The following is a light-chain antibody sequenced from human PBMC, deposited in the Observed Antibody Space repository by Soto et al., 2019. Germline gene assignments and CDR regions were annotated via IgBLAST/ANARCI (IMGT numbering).Light chain of an antibody. Sequence: EIVLTQSPATLSLSPGERATLSCRASQSVNSYLAWYQQKPGQAPRLLFYDASNRATGIPARFSGSGSGTDFTPTISSLEPEDFAVYYYQQGSNWPLTFGGGTKVEIK. V-gene: IGKV3-11*01. CDR2: DAS. CDR3: QQGSNWPLT. CDR1: QSVNSY. J-gene: IGKJ4*01.